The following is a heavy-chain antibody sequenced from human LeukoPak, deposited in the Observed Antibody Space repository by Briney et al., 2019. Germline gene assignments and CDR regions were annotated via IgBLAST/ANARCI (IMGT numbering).Heavy chain of an antibody. V-gene: IGHV4-59*01. CDR1: GGSISSYY. J-gene: IGHJ1*01. Sequence: SETLSLTCTVSGGSISSYYWSWIRQPPGKGLEWIGYIYYSGSTNYNPSLKSGVTISVDTSKNQFSLKLSSVTAADTAVYYCARGRDGYNLRYFQHWGQGTLVTVSS. D-gene: IGHD5-24*01. CDR3: ARGRDGYNLRYFQH. CDR2: IYYSGST.